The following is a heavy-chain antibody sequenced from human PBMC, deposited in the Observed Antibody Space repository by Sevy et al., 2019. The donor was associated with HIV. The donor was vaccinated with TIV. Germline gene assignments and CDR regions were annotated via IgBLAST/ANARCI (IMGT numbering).Heavy chain of an antibody. CDR1: GYTLTKLS. CDR3: ATTKDYYEDSGSPFDY. CDR2: FDPEDGET. Sequence: ASVKVSCKVSGYTLTKLSMHWVRQAPGKGLEGMGRFDPEDGETIYQQKLKGRGTMTEDTSTDTAYMELSSLRSEDTAVYYCATTKDYYEDSGSPFDYWGQGTLVTVSS. D-gene: IGHD3-22*01. J-gene: IGHJ4*02. V-gene: IGHV1-24*01.